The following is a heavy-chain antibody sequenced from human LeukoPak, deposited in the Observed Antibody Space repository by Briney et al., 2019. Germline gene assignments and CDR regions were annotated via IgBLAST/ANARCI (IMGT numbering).Heavy chain of an antibody. D-gene: IGHD3-22*01. CDR3: ARDLGQYYDTSDNWFDP. V-gene: IGHV3-9*01. CDR2: ISWNSGGI. J-gene: IGHJ5*02. Sequence: GGSLRLSCTASGFTFKNYAIHWVRQAPGKGLEWVSGISWNSGGINYADSVKGRFSISRDNAKNSLYLQMNSLRAEDTAVYYCARDLGQYYDTSDNWFDPWGQGTLVTVSS. CDR1: GFTFKNYA.